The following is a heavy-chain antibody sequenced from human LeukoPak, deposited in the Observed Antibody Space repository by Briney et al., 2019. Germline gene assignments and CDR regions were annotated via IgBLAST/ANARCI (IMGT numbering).Heavy chain of an antibody. V-gene: IGHV3-23*01. CDR1: GFTFSSYA. Sequence: GGSLRLSCAASGFTFSSYAMSRVRQAPGKGLEWVSAISGSGGSTYYADSVKGRFTISRDNSKNTLYLQMNSLRAEDTAVYYCAKARDTPLKTYCGGDCYYYFDYWGQGTLVTVSS. D-gene: IGHD2-21*02. CDR2: ISGSGGST. J-gene: IGHJ4*02. CDR3: AKARDTPLKTYCGGDCYYYFDY.